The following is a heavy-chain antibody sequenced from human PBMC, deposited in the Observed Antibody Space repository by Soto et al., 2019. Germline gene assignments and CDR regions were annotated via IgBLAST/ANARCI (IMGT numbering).Heavy chain of an antibody. J-gene: IGHJ4*02. CDR3: ARIRFGELV. CDR1: GFTFSSYA. D-gene: IGHD3-10*01. CDR2: IGLGGGDR. Sequence: EVQLLESGGGLVQPGGSPRLSCAASGFTFSSYAMSWVRQAPGKGLAWVSIIGLGGGDRYYPESVKGRFTISSDNSRDTLYLEMTSLREEDTAVYYYARIRFGELVWGQGTLVTVSS. V-gene: IGHV3-23*01.